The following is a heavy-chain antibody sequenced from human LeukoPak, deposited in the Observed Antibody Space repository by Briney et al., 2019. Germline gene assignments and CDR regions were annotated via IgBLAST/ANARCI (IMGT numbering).Heavy chain of an antibody. CDR3: ARDGSPQQLVPGDFDY. CDR2: ISAYNGNT. CDR1: GYTFTSYG. V-gene: IGHV1-18*01. J-gene: IGHJ4*02. D-gene: IGHD6-13*01. Sequence: AASVKVSCKASGYTFTSYGISWVRQAPGQGLEWMGWISAYNGNTNYAQKLQGRVTMTTDTSTSTAYMELRSLRSDDTAVYYCARDGSPQQLVPGDFDYWGQGTLVTVSS.